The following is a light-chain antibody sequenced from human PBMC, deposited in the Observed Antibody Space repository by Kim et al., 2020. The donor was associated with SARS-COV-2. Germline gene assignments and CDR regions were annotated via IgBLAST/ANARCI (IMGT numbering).Light chain of an antibody. CDR2: GKN. CDR3: SSRDSNGYVL. J-gene: IGLJ2*01. CDR1: SLRSYY. Sequence: SSELTQDPAVSVALGQTVRITCQGDSLRSYYASWYQQKPGQAPIVVISGKNNRPSGIPDRFSGSSSGNTASLTITRAQAEDEADYCCSSRDSNGYVLFGGGTKVTVL. V-gene: IGLV3-19*01.